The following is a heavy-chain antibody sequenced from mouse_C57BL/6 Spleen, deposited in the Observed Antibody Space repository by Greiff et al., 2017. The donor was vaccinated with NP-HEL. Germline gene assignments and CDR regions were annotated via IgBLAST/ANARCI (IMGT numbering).Heavy chain of an antibody. Sequence: EVKLMESGGGLVKPGGSLKLSCAASGFTFSSYAMSWVRQTPEKRLAWVATISDGGSYTYYPDNVKGRFTISRDNAKNNLYLQVSHLKSEDTAMYYCARDGSSPPFAYWGQGTLVTVSA. CDR3: ARDGSSPPFAY. J-gene: IGHJ3*01. D-gene: IGHD1-1*01. CDR1: GFTFSSYA. CDR2: ISDGGSYT. V-gene: IGHV5-4*01.